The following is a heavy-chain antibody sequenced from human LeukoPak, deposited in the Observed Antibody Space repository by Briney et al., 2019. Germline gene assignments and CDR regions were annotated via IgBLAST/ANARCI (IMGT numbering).Heavy chain of an antibody. CDR1: GGSISNKY. CDR2: IYYSGST. J-gene: IGHJ3*02. CDR3: ARYYSDIGAFDI. V-gene: IGHV4-59*08. Sequence: PSETLSLTCTVSGGSISNKYWSWIRQPPGKGLEWIGYIYYSGSTNYNPSLKSRVTILVDTSKNQFSLKLSSVTAADTAVYYCARYYSDIGAFDIWGQGTMVTVSS. D-gene: IGHD4-17*01.